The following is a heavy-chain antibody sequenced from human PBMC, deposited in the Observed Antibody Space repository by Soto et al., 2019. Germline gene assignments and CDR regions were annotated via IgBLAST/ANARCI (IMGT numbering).Heavy chain of an antibody. D-gene: IGHD4-4*01. CDR2: ISYDGSNK. CDR1: GFTFSSYG. J-gene: IGHJ6*02. CDR3: AKDQNSKSYYYYYGMDV. V-gene: IGHV3-30*18. Sequence: PGGSLRLSCAASGFTFSSYGMHWVRQAPGKGLEWVAVISYDGSNKYYADSVKGRFTISRDNSKNTLYLQMNSLRAEDTAVYYCAKDQNSKSYYYYYGMDVWGQGTTVTVSS.